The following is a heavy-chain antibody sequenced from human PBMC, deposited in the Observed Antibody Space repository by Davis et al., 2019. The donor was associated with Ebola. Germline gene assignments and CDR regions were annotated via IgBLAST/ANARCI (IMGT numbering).Heavy chain of an antibody. J-gene: IGHJ4*02. CDR3: ARRRSGYDYSDY. CDR1: GGSISSSTYY. D-gene: IGHD5-12*01. CDR2: IYYSGST. Sequence: MPSETLSLTCTVSGGSISSSTYYWDWIRRPPEKGLEWIGSIYYSGSTYYNPSLKSRITISVDTSKNQFSLKLTSVTAADTAVYYCARRRSGYDYSDYWGQGTLVTVSS. V-gene: IGHV4-39*01.